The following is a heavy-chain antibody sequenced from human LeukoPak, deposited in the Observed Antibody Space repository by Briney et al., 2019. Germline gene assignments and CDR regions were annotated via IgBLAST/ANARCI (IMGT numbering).Heavy chain of an antibody. CDR2: ISYDGSNK. J-gene: IGHJ4*02. CDR3: AKDVLRFLEWLFDY. D-gene: IGHD3-3*01. V-gene: IGHV3-30*18. Sequence: GGSLRLSCAASGFTFSSYGMHWVRQAPGKGLEWVAVISYDGSNKYYADSVKGRFTISRDNSKNTLYLQMNSLRAEDTAEYYCAKDVLRFLEWLFDYWGQGTLVTVSS. CDR1: GFTFSSYG.